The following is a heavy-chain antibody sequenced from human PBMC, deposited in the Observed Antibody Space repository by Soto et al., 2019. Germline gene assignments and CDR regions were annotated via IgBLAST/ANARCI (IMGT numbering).Heavy chain of an antibody. J-gene: IGHJ5*02. CDR2: ISAYNGNT. V-gene: IGHV1-18*01. D-gene: IGHD5-18*01. CDR1: GYTFTSYG. Sequence: ASVKVSCKASGYTFTSYGISWVRQAPGQGLEWMGWISAYNGNTNYAQKLQGRVTMTTDTSTSTAYMELRSLRSDDTAVYYCARGIGSYGYDLRWFDPWGKGTLVTVSS. CDR3: ARGIGSYGYDLRWFDP.